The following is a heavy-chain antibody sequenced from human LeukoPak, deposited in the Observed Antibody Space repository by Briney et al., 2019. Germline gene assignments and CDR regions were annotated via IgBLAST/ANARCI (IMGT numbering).Heavy chain of an antibody. CDR1: GFTFSGSA. Sequence: PGGSLRLSCAASGFTFSGSAMHWVRQASGKGLEWVGRIRSKANSYATAYAASVKGRFTISRDDSKNTAYLQMNSLKTEDTAVYYCTPGIAAAGHYYYYYYMDVWGKGTTVTVSS. V-gene: IGHV3-73*01. CDR2: IRSKANSYAT. CDR3: TPGIAAAGHYYYYYYMDV. D-gene: IGHD6-13*01. J-gene: IGHJ6*03.